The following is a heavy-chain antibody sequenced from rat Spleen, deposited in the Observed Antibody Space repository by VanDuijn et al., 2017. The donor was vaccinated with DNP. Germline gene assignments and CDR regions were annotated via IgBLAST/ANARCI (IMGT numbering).Heavy chain of an antibody. CDR2: ISTGGGNT. CDR1: GFTFSNYY. V-gene: IGHV5-25*01. Sequence: EVQLVESGGDLVQPGRSLKLSCAASGFTFSNYYMAWVRQAPTKGLEWVAAISTGGGNTYYRDSVKGRFTISKDNAKSTLYLQMDSLRSEDTATYYCTTHHGGYYSKGFAYWGQGTLVTVSS. D-gene: IGHD1-11*01. CDR3: TTHHGGYYSKGFAY. J-gene: IGHJ3*01.